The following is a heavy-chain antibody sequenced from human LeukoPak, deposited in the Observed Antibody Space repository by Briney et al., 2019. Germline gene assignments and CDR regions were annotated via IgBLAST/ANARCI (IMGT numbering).Heavy chain of an antibody. J-gene: IGHJ4*02. CDR2: IYYSGST. CDR3: ARMYSSSVFGFDY. D-gene: IGHD6-6*01. V-gene: IGHV4-59*01. CDR1: GGSISSYY. Sequence: SETLSLTCNVSGGSISSYYWSWIRQPPGKGLEWIGYIYYSGSTNYNPSLKSRVTISVDTSKNQFSLKLSSVTAADTAVYYCARMYSSSVFGFDYWGQGTLVTVSS.